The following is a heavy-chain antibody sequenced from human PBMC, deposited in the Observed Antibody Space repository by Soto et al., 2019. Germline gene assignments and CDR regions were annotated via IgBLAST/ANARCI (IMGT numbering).Heavy chain of an antibody. CDR2: INSDGSST. J-gene: IGHJ6*01. V-gene: IGHV3-74*01. CDR1: GVTFSSYW. CDR3: ARVPVQLWLSSGIDI. Sequence: GGSLRLSCAASGVTFSSYWMHWVRQAPGKGLVWVSRINSDGSSTSYADSVKGRFTISRDNAKNTLYLQMNSLRAEDTAVYYCARVPVQLWLSSGIDIWGQGTTVTVSS. D-gene: IGHD5-18*01.